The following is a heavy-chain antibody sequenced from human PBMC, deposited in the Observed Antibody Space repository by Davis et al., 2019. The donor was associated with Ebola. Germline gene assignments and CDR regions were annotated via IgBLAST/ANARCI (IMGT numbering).Heavy chain of an antibody. CDR3: ARDRFVTIFGVVIGYYYMDV. CDR1: LFTVSSNY. Sequence: GGSLRLSCAASLFTVSSNYMSWVRQAPGQGLEWVSVIYSGGSTYYADSVKGRFTISRDNSKNTLYLQMNSLRAEDTAVYYCARDRFVTIFGVVIGYYYMDVWGKGTTVTVSS. CDR2: IYSGGST. V-gene: IGHV3-53*01. D-gene: IGHD3-3*01. J-gene: IGHJ6*03.